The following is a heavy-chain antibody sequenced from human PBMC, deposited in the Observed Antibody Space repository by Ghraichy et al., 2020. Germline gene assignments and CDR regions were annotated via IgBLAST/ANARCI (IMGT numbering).Heavy chain of an antibody. J-gene: IGHJ3*02. CDR3: ARWHWNYPQGSQPHDAFDI. CDR2: IYTSGST. Sequence: SETLSLTCTVSGGSISSGSYYWSWIRQPAGKGLEWIGRIYTSGSTNYNPSLKSRVTISVDTSKNQFSLKLSSVTAADTAVYYCARWHWNYPQGSQPHDAFDIWGQGTMVTVSS. CDR1: GGSISSGSYY. D-gene: IGHD1-7*01. V-gene: IGHV4-61*02.